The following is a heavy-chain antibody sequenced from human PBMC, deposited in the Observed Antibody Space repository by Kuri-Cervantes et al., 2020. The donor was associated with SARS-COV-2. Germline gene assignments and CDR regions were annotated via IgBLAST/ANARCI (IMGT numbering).Heavy chain of an antibody. CDR3: ARALKGQIDAFDI. CDR2: IYHSGST. J-gene: IGHJ3*02. CDR1: GYSISGSYY. V-gene: IGHV4-38-2*02. Sequence: SETLSLTCSVSGYSISGSYYWGWIRQPPGKGQEWIGSIYHSGSTYYNPYLKSRVTISVDTSKIQFSLRLSSLTAADTAVYYCARALKGQIDAFDIWGQGTMVTVSS.